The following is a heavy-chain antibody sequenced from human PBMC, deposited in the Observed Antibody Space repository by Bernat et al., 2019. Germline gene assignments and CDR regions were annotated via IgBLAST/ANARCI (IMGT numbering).Heavy chain of an antibody. Sequence: QVQLQESGPGLVKPSQTLSLTCTVSGGSISSGDYYWSWIRQPPGKGLEWIGYIYYSGSTYYNPSLKSRVTISVDTSKNQFALKLISVTAADTAVYYCARAQYYDFWSGYFYGYYFDYWGQGTLVTVSS. CDR2: IYYSGST. CDR3: ARAQYYDFWSGYFYGYYFDY. J-gene: IGHJ4*02. CDR1: GGSISSGDYY. V-gene: IGHV4-30-4*01. D-gene: IGHD3-3*01.